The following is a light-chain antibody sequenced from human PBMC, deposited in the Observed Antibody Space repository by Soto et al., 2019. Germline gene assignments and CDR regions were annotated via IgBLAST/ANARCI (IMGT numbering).Light chain of an antibody. CDR1: QSVGTY. CDR3: QQRSNWPRT. J-gene: IGKJ1*01. V-gene: IGKV3-11*01. Sequence: DIVLTQSPATLSLSPGERATLSCRASQSVGTYLAWYQQKPGQAPRLLIYDASNRATGIPARFSGSGSGTDFTLTISSLESEDFAVYYCQQRSNWPRTFGQGTKWISN. CDR2: DAS.